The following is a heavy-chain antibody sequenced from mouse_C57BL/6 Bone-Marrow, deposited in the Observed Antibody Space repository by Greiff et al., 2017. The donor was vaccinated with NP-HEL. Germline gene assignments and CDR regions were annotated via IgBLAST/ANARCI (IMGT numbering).Heavy chain of an antibody. D-gene: IGHD2-3*01. V-gene: IGHV1-52*01. J-gene: IGHJ4*01. CDR3: ARTGLLRRIWYAMDY. CDR2: IDPSDSET. CDR1: GYTFTSYW. Sequence: VQLQQPGAELVRPGSSVKLSCKASGYTFTSYWMHWVKQRPIQGLEWIGNIDPSDSETHYNQKFKDKATLTVDKSSSTAYMQLSSLTSEDSAVYYCARTGLLRRIWYAMDYWGQGTSVTVSS.